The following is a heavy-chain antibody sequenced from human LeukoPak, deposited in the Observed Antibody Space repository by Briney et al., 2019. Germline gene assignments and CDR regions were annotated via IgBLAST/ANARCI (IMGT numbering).Heavy chain of an antibody. CDR3: ARGDRSYNYYFDY. CDR2: INRGGST. D-gene: IGHD5-24*01. V-gene: IGHV4-34*01. Sequence: SETLSLTCAVYGGSFSGYYWSWIRQPPGKGLEWIGEINRGGSTDYNPSLKSRVTISVDTSKNQFSLRLSSVTAADTAVYYCARGDRSYNYYFDYWGQGTLVTVSS. CDR1: GGSFSGYY. J-gene: IGHJ4*02.